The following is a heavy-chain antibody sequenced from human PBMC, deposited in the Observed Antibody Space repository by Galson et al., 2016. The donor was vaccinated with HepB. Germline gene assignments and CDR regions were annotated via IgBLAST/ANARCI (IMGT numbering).Heavy chain of an antibody. CDR3: ARVPDVDQTFDY. Sequence: PALVKPTQTLTLTCTFSGFSLSTSGMCVSWIRQPPGKALEWLARIDWDDDKYYTTSLKTRLTISKDTSKNQVVLRMTNVDPVDTAWYYCARVPDVDQTFDYWGQGTLVTVSS. CDR2: IDWDDDK. V-gene: IGHV2-70*11. D-gene: IGHD2-2*01. J-gene: IGHJ4*02. CDR1: GFSLSTSGMC.